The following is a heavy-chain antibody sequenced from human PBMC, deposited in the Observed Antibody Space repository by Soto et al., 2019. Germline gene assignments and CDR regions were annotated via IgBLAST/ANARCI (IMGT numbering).Heavy chain of an antibody. Sequence: QVQLVESGGGVVQPGRSLRLSCATSGFTFTRSGMHWVRQAPGKGLDWVAVISSDGGNKYYGDSVRGRFTISRDNSNNTLFLEMKSLRVDDTAVYYCEKVQFCRGILSNIMDVWGQGTTVTVSS. D-gene: IGHD3-3*02. CDR2: ISSDGGNK. CDR1: GFTFTRSG. CDR3: EKVQFCRGILSNIMDV. J-gene: IGHJ6*02. V-gene: IGHV3-30*18.